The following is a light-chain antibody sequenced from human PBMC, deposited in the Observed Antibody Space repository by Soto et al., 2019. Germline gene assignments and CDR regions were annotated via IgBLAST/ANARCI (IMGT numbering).Light chain of an antibody. CDR3: QQFNSYSPGA. Sequence: DIQMTQSPSTLSASVGDRVTITCRASQSISSWLAWYQQKPGKAPKLLIYDASSLECGVPSRFSGSGSGTEVTLTISSLQPDDFATYYGQQFNSYSPGALGQGTKVEIK. CDR2: DAS. J-gene: IGKJ1*01. V-gene: IGKV1-5*01. CDR1: QSISSW.